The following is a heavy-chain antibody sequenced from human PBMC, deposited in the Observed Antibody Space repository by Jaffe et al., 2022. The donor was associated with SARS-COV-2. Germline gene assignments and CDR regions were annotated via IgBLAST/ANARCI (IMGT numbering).Heavy chain of an antibody. CDR2: ISWNSGSI. CDR3: AKDGSHGSYSPYYYGMDV. Sequence: EVQLVESGGGLVQPGRSLRLSCAASGFTFDDYAMHWVRQAPGKGLEWVSGISWNSGSIGYADSVKGRFTISRDNAKNSLYLQMNSLRAEDTALYYCAKDGSHGSYSPYYYGMDVWGQGTTVTVSS. D-gene: IGHD1-26*01. V-gene: IGHV3-9*01. CDR1: GFTFDDYA. J-gene: IGHJ6*02.